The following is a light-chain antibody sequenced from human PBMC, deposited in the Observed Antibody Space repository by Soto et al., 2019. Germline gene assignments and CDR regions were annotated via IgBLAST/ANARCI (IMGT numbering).Light chain of an antibody. CDR2: IAS. CDR1: QGIRNY. V-gene: IGKV1-9*01. J-gene: IGKJ5*01. Sequence: DIQLTQSPSFLSASVGARVTITCRASQGIRNYLAWYQQKPGRATKLLIYIASTLQSGVPSRFSGSYSGTEFTLTITSLQPEDVATYYCQQGNSYPITFGLGTRLE. CDR3: QQGNSYPIT.